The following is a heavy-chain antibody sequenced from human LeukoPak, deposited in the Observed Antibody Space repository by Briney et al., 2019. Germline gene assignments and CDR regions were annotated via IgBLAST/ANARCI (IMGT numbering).Heavy chain of an antibody. J-gene: IGHJ6*02. Sequence: GGSLRLSCAASGFTFSDFYMTWVRQAPGKGLEWISYISPGGSSSYYADSLRGRFTISRDNANNSLFLQINSLTAEDTAIYYCAKGGGAARPEFYYYPMDVWGQGTTVTVSS. V-gene: IGHV3-11*01. CDR2: ISPGGSSS. CDR1: GFTFSDFY. CDR3: AKGGGAARPEFYYYPMDV. D-gene: IGHD6-6*01.